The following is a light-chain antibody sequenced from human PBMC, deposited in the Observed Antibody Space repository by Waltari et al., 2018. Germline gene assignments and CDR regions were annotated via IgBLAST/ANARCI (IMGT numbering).Light chain of an antibody. CDR3: QTWDTRTTRV. Sequence: SYAVTQPPSVSVSPGQTASITCSGDELTSRYVYWYQHKPGQSPILLIFQDTKRPSGIPDRFSGFISGNTATLTVSETQAMDEADYYCQTWDTRTTRVFGTGTKLTVL. V-gene: IGLV3-1*01. CDR2: QDT. CDR1: ELTSRY. J-gene: IGLJ3*02.